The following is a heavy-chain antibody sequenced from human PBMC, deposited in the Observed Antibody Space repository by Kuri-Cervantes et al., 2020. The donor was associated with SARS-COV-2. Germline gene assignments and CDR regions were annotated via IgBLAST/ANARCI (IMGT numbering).Heavy chain of an antibody. Sequence: GGSLRLSCAASGFTFDDYAMHWVRQAPGKGLEWVSYISSSSSTIYYADSVKGRFTISRDNAKNSLYLQMNSLRDEDTAVYYCARGVSPNSGYDLPFDYWGQGTLVTVSS. V-gene: IGHV3-48*02. CDR3: ARGVSPNSGYDLPFDY. D-gene: IGHD5-12*01. J-gene: IGHJ4*02. CDR2: ISSSSSTI. CDR1: GFTFDDYA.